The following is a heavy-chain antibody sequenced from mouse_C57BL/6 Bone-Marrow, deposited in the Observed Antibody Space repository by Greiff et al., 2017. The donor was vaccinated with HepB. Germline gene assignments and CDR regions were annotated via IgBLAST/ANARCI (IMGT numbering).Heavy chain of an antibody. D-gene: IGHD1-1*01. V-gene: IGHV1-69*01. Sequence: QVQLKQPGAELVMPGASVKLSCKASGYTFTSYWMHWVKQRPGQGLEWIGEIDPSDSYTNYNQKFKGKSTLTVDKSSSTAYMQLSSLTSEDSAVYYCASSPVVSTTVVARGLYYFDYWGQGTTLTVSS. CDR2: IDPSDSYT. J-gene: IGHJ2*01. CDR3: ASSPVVSTTVVARGLYYFDY. CDR1: GYTFTSYW.